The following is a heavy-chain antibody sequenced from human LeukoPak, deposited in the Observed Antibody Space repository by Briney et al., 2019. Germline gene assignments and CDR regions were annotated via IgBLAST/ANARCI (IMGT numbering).Heavy chain of an antibody. J-gene: IGHJ6*03. CDR2: ISGYNGNT. CDR3: ARVLTSNPSNYMDI. Sequence: GASVKLSCKASGYTFINFGVSWVRQVPGQGLEWMGWISGYNGNTDYGHGLQDRVTMTTDTSTSTAYLEVRSLRVDDTAVYYCARVLTSNPSNYMDIWGPGTTVIVSS. CDR1: GYTFINFG. D-gene: IGHD1-20*01. V-gene: IGHV1-18*01.